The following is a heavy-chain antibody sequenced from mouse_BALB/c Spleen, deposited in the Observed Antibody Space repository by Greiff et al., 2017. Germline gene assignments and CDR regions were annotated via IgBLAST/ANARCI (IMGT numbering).Heavy chain of an antibody. CDR3: ARWGTTVVDLYYFDY. V-gene: IGHV3-2*02. J-gene: IGHJ2*01. Sequence: EVQLVESGPGLVKPSQSLSLTCTVTGYSITSDYAWNWIRQFPGNKLEWMGYISYSGSTSYNPSLKSRISITRDTSKNQFFLQLNSVTTEDTATYYCARWGTTVVDLYYFDYWGQGTTLTVSS. CDR2: ISYSGST. CDR1: GYSITSDYA. D-gene: IGHD1-1*01.